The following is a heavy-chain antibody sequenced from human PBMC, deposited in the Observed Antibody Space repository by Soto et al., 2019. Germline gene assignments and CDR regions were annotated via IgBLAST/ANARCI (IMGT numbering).Heavy chain of an antibody. CDR1: GGSISSYY. CDR3: ARETFPLGYCSGGSCYSEVRYFDY. J-gene: IGHJ4*02. Sequence: TSETLSLTCTVSGGSISSYYWSWIRQPPGKGLEWIGYIYYSGSTNYNPSLKSRVTISVDTSKNQFSLKLSSVTAADTAVYYCARETFPLGYCSGGSCYSEVRYFDYWGQGTLVTVSS. CDR2: IYYSGST. V-gene: IGHV4-59*01. D-gene: IGHD2-15*01.